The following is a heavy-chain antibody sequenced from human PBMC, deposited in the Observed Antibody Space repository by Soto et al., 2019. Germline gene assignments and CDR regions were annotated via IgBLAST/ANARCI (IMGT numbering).Heavy chain of an antibody. CDR1: GFTFSSYG. J-gene: IGHJ4*02. CDR3: AKGHGGSSGYLNYFDY. CDR2: ISYDGSNK. D-gene: IGHD3-22*01. V-gene: IGHV3-30*18. Sequence: ESGGGVVQPGRSLRLSCAASGFTFSSYGMHWVRQAPGKGLEWVAVISYDGSNKYYADSVKGRFTISRDNSKNTLYLQMNSLRAEDTAVYYCAKGHGGSSGYLNYFDYWGQGTLVTVSS.